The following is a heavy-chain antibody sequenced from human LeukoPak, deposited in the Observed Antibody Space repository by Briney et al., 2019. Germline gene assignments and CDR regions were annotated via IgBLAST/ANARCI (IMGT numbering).Heavy chain of an antibody. D-gene: IGHD3-16*01. CDR1: GITLSHYA. CDR2: ISGSGGNI. Sequence: GGSLRLSCEASGITLSHYAMSWVRQAPGKGLEWVSAISGSGGNIYHADFVKGRFTISRDNHKNTLYLQMDSLGVEDTAVYYCASGGVVYGACCDFWGQGTLVTVSS. CDR3: ASGGVVYGACCDF. V-gene: IGHV3-23*01. J-gene: IGHJ4*02.